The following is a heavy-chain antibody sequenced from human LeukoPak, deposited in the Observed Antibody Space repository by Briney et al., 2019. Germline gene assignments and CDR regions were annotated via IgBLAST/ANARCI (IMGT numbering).Heavy chain of an antibody. CDR3: ARGAPTTRIGAGRFDY. Sequence: ASVSVSCKAFGYSLTNYYVHWVRHPHGPGLGWEGEINPCGGRTSYAQKFQGRITVTSDTYTNTVYMDLSSLRSEDTATYYCARGAPTTRIGAGRFDYWGQGSLLTVAS. CDR2: INPCGGRT. J-gene: IGHJ4*02. CDR1: GYSLTNYY. D-gene: IGHD5-12*01. V-gene: IGHV1-46*01.